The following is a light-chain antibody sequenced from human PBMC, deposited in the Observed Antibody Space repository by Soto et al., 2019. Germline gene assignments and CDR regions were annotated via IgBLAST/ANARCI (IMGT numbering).Light chain of an antibody. J-gene: IGLJ1*01. CDR1: SSNIGAGYD. CDR2: DNS. Sequence: QSALTQPPSVPGAPGQRVTISCTGSSSNIGAGYDVHWYQQVPGTAPKLLIYDNSNRPSGVPDRFSGSKSGTSASLAIAGLQAEDEADYYCQSYDSSLSGYVFGTGTKVTVL. V-gene: IGLV1-40*01. CDR3: QSYDSSLSGYV.